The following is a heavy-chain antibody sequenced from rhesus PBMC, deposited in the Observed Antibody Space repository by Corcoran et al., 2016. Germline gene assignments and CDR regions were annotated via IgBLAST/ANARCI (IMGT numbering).Heavy chain of an antibody. V-gene: IGHV1S2*01. CDR3: AREGGQQLFYGLDS. CDR1: GYTFTDSY. J-gene: IGHJ6*01. CDR2: INPYNCNT. D-gene: IGHD6-43*01. Sequence: QVQLVQSGAEVKKPGSSVKVSCKASGYTFTDSYMHWVRQAPRQGLEWMGLINPYNCNTKKAQKFQGRVTRTRETSTSTAYMELSSLRSEDTSVYYCAREGGQQLFYGLDSWGQGVVVTVSS.